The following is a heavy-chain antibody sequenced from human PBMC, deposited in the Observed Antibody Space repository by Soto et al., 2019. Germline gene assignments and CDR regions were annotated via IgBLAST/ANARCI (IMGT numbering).Heavy chain of an antibody. CDR1: GGSFSSSA. D-gene: IGHD3-3*01. Sequence: QVQLVQSGAEVKKPGSSVKVSCKASGGSFSSSAISWVRQAPAQGLEWMGDIIPVFDKANYAQTFHGRLATTADEATATVDMELSRLTSEDTAGDFCARLMRDWRDAFVLWGLATIVTVSS. CDR2: IIPVFDKA. CDR3: ARLMRDWRDAFVL. V-gene: IGHV1-69*01. J-gene: IGHJ3*01.